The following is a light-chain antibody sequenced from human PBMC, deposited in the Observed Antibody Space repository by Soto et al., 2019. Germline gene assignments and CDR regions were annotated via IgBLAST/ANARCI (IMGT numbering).Light chain of an antibody. CDR2: NVY. J-gene: IGLJ1*01. Sequence: ALTQPASVSGSPGQSITISCTGTSSDVGAYNFVSWHQQHPGKAPKLMIYNVYDRPSGISYRFSGSKSGNTASLTISGLQGEDEADYYCSAYTVSRTYVFGTGTKLTVL. V-gene: IGLV2-14*03. CDR1: SSDVGAYNF. CDR3: SAYTVSRTYV.